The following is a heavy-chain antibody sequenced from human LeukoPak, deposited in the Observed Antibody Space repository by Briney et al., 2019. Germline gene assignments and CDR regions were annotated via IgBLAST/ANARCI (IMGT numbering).Heavy chain of an antibody. CDR2: IIPIVGTA. V-gene: IGHV1-69*05. J-gene: IGHJ6*03. D-gene: IGHD2-15*01. Sequence: RASVKVSCKASGGTFSSYAISWVRQAPGQGLEWMGRIIPIVGTANYAQKFQGRVTITTDESTSTAYMELSSLRSEDTAVYYCAGKNCSGGSCYSGAFRARSGYYMDVWGKGTTVTVSS. CDR3: AGKNCSGGSCYSGAFRARSGYYMDV. CDR1: GGTFSSYA.